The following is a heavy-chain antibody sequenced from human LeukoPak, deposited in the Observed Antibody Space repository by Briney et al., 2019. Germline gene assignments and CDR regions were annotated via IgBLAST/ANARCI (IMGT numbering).Heavy chain of an antibody. CDR1: GYTFTNYG. Sequence: GASVKVSCKASGYTFTNYGISWVRQAPGQGLEWMGWISAYNGNTHYAQNLQGRVTMTPDTSTSTAYMELRSLRSDDTAVYYYARDGPDYGDYVNFDYWGQGTLVTVSS. CDR3: ARDGPDYGDYVNFDY. CDR2: ISAYNGNT. V-gene: IGHV1-18*01. J-gene: IGHJ4*02. D-gene: IGHD4-17*01.